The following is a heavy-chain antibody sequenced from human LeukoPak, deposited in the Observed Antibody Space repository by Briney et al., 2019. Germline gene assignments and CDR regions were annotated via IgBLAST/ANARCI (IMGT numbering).Heavy chain of an antibody. CDR1: GFTFSSYG. CDR3: AKDRFSSSWALLDY. CDR2: ISGSGSST. Sequence: GGSLRLSCAASGFTFSSYGMHWVRQAPGKGLEWVSVISGSGSSTYYADSVKGRFSISRDNSKNTLYLQMNSLRAEDTAVYYCAKDRFSSSWALLDYWGQGTLVTVSS. V-gene: IGHV3-23*01. D-gene: IGHD6-13*01. J-gene: IGHJ4*02.